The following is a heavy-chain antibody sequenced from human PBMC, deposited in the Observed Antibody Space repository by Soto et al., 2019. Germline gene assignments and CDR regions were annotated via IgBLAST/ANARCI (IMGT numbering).Heavy chain of an antibody. CDR3: AASTRFIRGAFDI. D-gene: IGHD2-2*01. Sequence: SVKVSCKASGFTFTSSAMQGVRQARGQRLEWIGGIVVGSGNTNYAQKFQERVTITRDMSTSTAYVELSSLRSEDTAVYYCAASTRFIRGAFDIWGQGTMVTVSS. CDR2: IVVGSGNT. J-gene: IGHJ3*02. V-gene: IGHV1-58*02. CDR1: GFTFTSSA.